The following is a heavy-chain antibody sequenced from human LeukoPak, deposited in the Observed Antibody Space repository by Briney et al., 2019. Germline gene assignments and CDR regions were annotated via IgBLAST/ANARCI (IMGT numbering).Heavy chain of an antibody. CDR3: ARDPVAGYYYYYGMDV. V-gene: IGHV1-69*13. CDR2: IIPIFGTA. Sequence: GASVKVSCKASGGTFSSYAISWGRQAPGQGLEWMGGIIPIFGTANYAQKFQGRVTITADESTSTAYMELSSLRSEDTAVYYCARDPVAGYYYYYGMDVWGQGTTVTVSS. D-gene: IGHD6-19*01. CDR1: GGTFSSYA. J-gene: IGHJ6*02.